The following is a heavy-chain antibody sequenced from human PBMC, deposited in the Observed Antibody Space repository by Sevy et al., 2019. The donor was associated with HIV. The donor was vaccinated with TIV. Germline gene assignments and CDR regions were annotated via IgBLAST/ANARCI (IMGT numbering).Heavy chain of an antibody. D-gene: IGHD1-1*01. CDR2: TYYRSKGWN. CDR1: GDGVSSRGTV. V-gene: IGHV6-1*01. Sequence: KQSQTLSLTCAISGDGVSSRGTVWNWIRQSPSRGLEWLGRTYYRSKGWNNYALSVKSRISINPDTSKNQVSLHLNSVTPDDTAVYYCARDGGANWDGRPSGTVFDYWGQGTLVTVSS. CDR3: ARDGGANWDGRPSGTVFDY. J-gene: IGHJ4*02.